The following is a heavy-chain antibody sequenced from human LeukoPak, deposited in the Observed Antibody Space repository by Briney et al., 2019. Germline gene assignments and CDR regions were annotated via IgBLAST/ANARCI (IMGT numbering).Heavy chain of an antibody. V-gene: IGHV3-30-3*01. D-gene: IGHD6-19*01. CDR2: ISYDGSNK. CDR3: ASSSGWASPSFDY. Sequence: GGSLRLSCAASGFTFSSYAMHWVRQAPGKGLEWVAVISYDGSNKYYADSVKGRFTISRDNSKNTLYLQMNSLRAEDTAVYYCASSSGWASPSFDYWGQGTLVTVSS. J-gene: IGHJ4*02. CDR1: GFTFSSYA.